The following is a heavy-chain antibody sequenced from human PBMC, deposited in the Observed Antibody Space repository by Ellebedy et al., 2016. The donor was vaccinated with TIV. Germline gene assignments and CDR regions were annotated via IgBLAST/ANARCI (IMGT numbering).Heavy chain of an antibody. CDR3: ARDSSGYYDYFDY. CDR2: ISGRGSST. J-gene: IGHJ4*02. D-gene: IGHD3-22*01. CDR1: GFTLSNYA. V-gene: IGHV3-23*01. Sequence: ESLKISCAASGFTLSNYAMGWVRQAPGKGLEWVSVISGRGSSTYYAESVMGRFTISRDNSKNTLYLQMNSLRAEDTAVYYCARDSSGYYDYFDYWGQGTLVPVSS.